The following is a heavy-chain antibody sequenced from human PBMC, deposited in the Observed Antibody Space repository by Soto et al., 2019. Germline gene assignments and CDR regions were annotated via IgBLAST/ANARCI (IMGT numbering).Heavy chain of an antibody. Sequence: SETLSLTCSVSGGTISGYYWTWIRQPAGKGLEWIGRTYSSGNTKYNPSLQSRVTMSLDTSNNQFSLRLTSVTAADTAVYYCARGQRFSDWFDPWGQGTLVTVSS. J-gene: IGHJ5*02. D-gene: IGHD3-3*01. CDR3: ARGQRFSDWFDP. CDR1: GGTISGYY. CDR2: TYSSGNT. V-gene: IGHV4-4*07.